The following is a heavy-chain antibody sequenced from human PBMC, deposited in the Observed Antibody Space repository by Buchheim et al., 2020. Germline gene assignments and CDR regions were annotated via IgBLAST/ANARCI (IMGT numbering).Heavy chain of an antibody. CDR3: ARNGPYNLDN. CDR2: IYHGGGT. Sequence: QVQLQESGPGLVKTSGTLSLTCAVSGDSISSRDWWSWVRQPPGKGLEWIGEIYHGGGTNYNPSLKSQVTISVDTSRNQFSPKLSSVTAADTAVYYCARNGPYNLDNWGQGT. D-gene: IGHD1-14*01. V-gene: IGHV4-4*02. J-gene: IGHJ4*02. CDR1: GDSISSRDW.